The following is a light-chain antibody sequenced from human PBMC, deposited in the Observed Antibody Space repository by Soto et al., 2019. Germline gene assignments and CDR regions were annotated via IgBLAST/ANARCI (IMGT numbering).Light chain of an antibody. CDR1: QSVSSNN. CDR3: QQYGTSPLT. CDR2: GAS. J-gene: IGKJ4*01. Sequence: EIVLAQPPGTLSLSPGERATLSCRASQSVSSNNLAWYQQKPGQPPRLLIYGASSRASGIPDRFSGSGSETDFTLTISRLEPEDFAVYYCQQYGTSPLTFGGGTKVEIK. V-gene: IGKV3-20*01.